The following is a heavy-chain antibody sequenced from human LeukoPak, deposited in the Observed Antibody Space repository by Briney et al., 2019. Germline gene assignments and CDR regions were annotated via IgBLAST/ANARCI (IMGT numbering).Heavy chain of an antibody. J-gene: IGHJ4*02. Sequence: GGSLRLSCAASGFTFSSYSMNWVRQAPGKGLEWVSYISSSSSTIYYADSVKGRFTISRDNAKNSLYLQMNSLRAEDTAVYYCARDACSGGSCHGYWGQGTLVTVSS. CDR2: ISSSSSTI. D-gene: IGHD2-15*01. CDR1: GFTFSSYS. V-gene: IGHV3-48*01. CDR3: ARDACSGGSCHGY.